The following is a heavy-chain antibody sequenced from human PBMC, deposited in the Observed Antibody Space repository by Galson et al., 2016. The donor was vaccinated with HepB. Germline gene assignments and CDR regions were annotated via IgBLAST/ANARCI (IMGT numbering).Heavy chain of an antibody. CDR3: AKGDKVTGWDN. CDR1: GLTFSSCA. CDR2: VSGSGTNT. Sequence: SLRLSCAASGLTFSSCAMYWVRQAPGKGLEWVSAVSGSGTNTYHANSVEGRFTVSRDNSKNTLYLQMNSLRAEDTAVYYCAKGDKVTGWDNWGQGTLVAVSS. D-gene: IGHD6-19*01. J-gene: IGHJ4*02. V-gene: IGHV3-23*01.